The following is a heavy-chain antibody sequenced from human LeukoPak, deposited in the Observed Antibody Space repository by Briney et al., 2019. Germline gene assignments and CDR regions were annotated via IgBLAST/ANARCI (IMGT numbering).Heavy chain of an antibody. D-gene: IGHD2-21*01. CDR3: TKGGLHSGFDP. Sequence: GGSLRLSCAASGFTFSTYTVSWVRQAPGKGLEWVSAINGGGATNYADPMKGRFTISRDNSKSTLYLQMNSLRAEDTAVYYCTKGGLHSGFDPWGQGTLVTVSS. V-gene: IGHV3-23*01. J-gene: IGHJ5*02. CDR2: INGGGAT. CDR1: GFTFSTYT.